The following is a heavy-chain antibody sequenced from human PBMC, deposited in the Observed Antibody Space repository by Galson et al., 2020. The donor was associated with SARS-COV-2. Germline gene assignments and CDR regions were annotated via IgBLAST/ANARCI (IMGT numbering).Heavy chain of an antibody. D-gene: IGHD4-17*01. V-gene: IGHV3-30*02. CDR3: AKDRQHGDSGLGYFDY. CDR2: IRSDGNNK. CDR1: GFTFSSYG. Sequence: QLGESLKIFCAASGFTFSSYGIHWVRQAPGKGLGWVAFIRSDGNNKYYADSVKGRFTISRDNSKNTVDLQMSSLRAEDTAVHDCAKDRQHGDSGLGYFDYWGQGTLVTVSS. J-gene: IGHJ4*02.